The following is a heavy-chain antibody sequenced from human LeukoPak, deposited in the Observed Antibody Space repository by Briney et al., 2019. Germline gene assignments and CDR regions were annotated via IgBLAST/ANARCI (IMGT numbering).Heavy chain of an antibody. CDR3: AGDYVEVLCYMDV. D-gene: IGHD2-21*01. Sequence: AGSLTLSCAASGFTVSSYSRKWVRQAPGKEREGGSSTSSSSTHIYQTYSGKVPFTISRDNTKNSLYLQMNRLRAQDTAVYYCAGDYVEVLCYMDVWGKGTTVTV. J-gene: IGHJ6*03. CDR1: GFTVSSYS. V-gene: IGHV3-21*01. CDR2: TSSSSTHI.